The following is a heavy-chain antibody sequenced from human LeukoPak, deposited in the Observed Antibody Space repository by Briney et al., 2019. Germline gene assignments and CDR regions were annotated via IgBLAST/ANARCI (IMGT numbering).Heavy chain of an antibody. J-gene: IGHJ4*02. D-gene: IGHD4-17*01. CDR2: IKQDETEK. V-gene: IGHV3-7*03. Sequence: GGSLRLSCTASGFTFSNFWMGWVRQAPGKGLEWVANIKQDETEKFYLGSVKGRFTISRDNSKNTLYLQMNSLRAEDTAVYYCAKERQAGDYFTSDHWGQGTLVTVSS. CDR1: GFTFSNFW. CDR3: AKERQAGDYFTSDH.